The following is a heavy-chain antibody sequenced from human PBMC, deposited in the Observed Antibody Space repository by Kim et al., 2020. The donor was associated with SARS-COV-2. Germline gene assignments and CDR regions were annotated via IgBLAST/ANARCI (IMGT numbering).Heavy chain of an antibody. CDR2: IYTGATT. J-gene: IGHJ6*02. V-gene: IGHV3-53*01. CDR1: GFIVSNTY. D-gene: IGHD2-21*02. CDR3: ARLGPVTANYYYGMDV. Sequence: GESLRLSCAPSGFIVSNTYLSWVRQAPGKGLEWVSVIYTGATTYYADSVKGRFTISRDNPRNTVYLQMNSLRADDTAVYYCARLGPVTANYYYGMDVWGQ.